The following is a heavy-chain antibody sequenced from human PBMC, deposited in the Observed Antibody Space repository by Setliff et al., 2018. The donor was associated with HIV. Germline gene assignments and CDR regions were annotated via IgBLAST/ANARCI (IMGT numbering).Heavy chain of an antibody. J-gene: IGHJ4*02. D-gene: IGHD3-10*01. CDR2: IYTSGST. CDR3: ARGGYYGSGSYGY. Sequence: SETLSLTCTVTGGSISSGGFYWTWIRQHPGKGLEWIGYIYTSGSTNYNPSLKSRVTMSVDTSKNQFSLKLSSVTAADTAVYYCARGGYYGSGSYGYWGQGTLVTVSS. V-gene: IGHV4-61*08. CDR1: GGSISSGGFY.